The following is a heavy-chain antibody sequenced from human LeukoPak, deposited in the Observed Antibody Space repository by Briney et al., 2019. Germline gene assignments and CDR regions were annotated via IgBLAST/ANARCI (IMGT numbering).Heavy chain of an antibody. CDR3: AKDLGTYSSGWLVY. J-gene: IGHJ4*02. D-gene: IGHD6-19*01. Sequence: PEGSLRLSCAASGFTFSSYAMSWVRQAPGKGLEWVSAISGSGGSTYYADSVKGRFTISRDNSKNTLYLQMNSLRAEDTAVYYCAKDLGTYSSGWLVYWGQGTLVTVSS. CDR2: ISGSGGST. V-gene: IGHV3-23*01. CDR1: GFTFSSYA.